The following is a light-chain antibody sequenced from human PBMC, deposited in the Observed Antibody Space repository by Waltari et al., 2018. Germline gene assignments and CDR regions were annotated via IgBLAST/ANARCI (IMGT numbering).Light chain of an antibody. J-gene: IGKJ2*02. V-gene: IGKV4-1*01. Sequence: DIVMTQSPDSLAVSLGERATIKCKSRQNILYSANSKNYLAWYQQKPGQPPKLLIYWASSRETGVPDRFSGSGSGTDFTLTISSLQAEDVAVYYCQQHYSSPCTFGQGTKLEI. CDR1: QNILYSANSKNY. CDR3: QQHYSSPCT. CDR2: WAS.